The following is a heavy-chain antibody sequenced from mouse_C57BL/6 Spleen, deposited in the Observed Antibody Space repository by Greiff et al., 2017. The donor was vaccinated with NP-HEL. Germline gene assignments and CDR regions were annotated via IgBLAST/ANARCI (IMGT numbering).Heavy chain of an antibody. J-gene: IGHJ4*01. Sequence: QVQLQQSGPELVKPGASVKISCKASGYAFSSSWMNWVKQRPGKGLEWIGRIYPGDGDTNYNGKFKGKATLTADKSSSTASMQLSSLTSEDSAVCFCARGGIRSFFAMDDWGQGASVTVAS. D-gene: IGHD1-1*01. V-gene: IGHV1-82*01. CDR2: IYPGDGDT. CDR3: ARGGIRSFFAMDD. CDR1: GYAFSSSW.